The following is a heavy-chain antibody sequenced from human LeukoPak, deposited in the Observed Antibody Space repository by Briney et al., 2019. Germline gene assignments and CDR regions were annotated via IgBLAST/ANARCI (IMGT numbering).Heavy chain of an antibody. CDR2: IGTAGDT. V-gene: IGHV3-13*01. D-gene: IGHD1-26*01. CDR3: ARTRSGSYTGGDAFDI. Sequence: GSLRLSCAASGFTFSSYDMHWIRQATGKGLEWVSAIGTAGDTYYPGSVKGRFTISRENAKNSLYLQMNSLRAGDTAVYYCARTRSGSYTGGDAFDIWGQGTMVTVSS. CDR1: GFTFSSYD. J-gene: IGHJ3*02.